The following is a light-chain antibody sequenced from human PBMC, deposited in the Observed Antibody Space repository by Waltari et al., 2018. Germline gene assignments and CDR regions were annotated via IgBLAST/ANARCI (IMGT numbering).Light chain of an antibody. J-gene: IGLJ1*01. CDR2: SNN. Sequence: QSVLTQPPSASGTPGQKVSISCSGSSSNIGSNTVNWYQQLPGTAPKLLIYSNNPRPAGVPGRFSGSKSGTSASLAISGLQSEDEGDYYCATWDDSLSGFYVFGTGTKVSAL. CDR3: ATWDDSLSGFYV. V-gene: IGLV1-44*01. CDR1: SSNIGSNT.